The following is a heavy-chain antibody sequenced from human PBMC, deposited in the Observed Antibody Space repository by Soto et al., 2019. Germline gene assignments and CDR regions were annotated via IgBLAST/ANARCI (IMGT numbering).Heavy chain of an antibody. CDR1: GFTFSSYA. CDR3: AKATPATTQDYYYYYMDV. Sequence: GGSLRLSCAASGFTFSSYAMSWVRQAPGKGLEWVSAISGSGGSTYYADSVKGRFTISRDNSKNTLYLQMNSLRAEDTAVYYCAKATPATTQDYYYYYMDVWGKGTTVTVSS. V-gene: IGHV3-23*01. CDR2: ISGSGGST. J-gene: IGHJ6*03. D-gene: IGHD5-12*01.